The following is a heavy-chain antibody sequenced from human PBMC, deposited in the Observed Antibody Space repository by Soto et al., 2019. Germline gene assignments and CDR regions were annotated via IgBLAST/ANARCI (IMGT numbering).Heavy chain of an antibody. V-gene: IGHV4-30-4*01. CDR1: GGSISSGDYY. CDR2: SYYSGRT. CDR3: ARHGKGSSYTGYFDY. J-gene: IGHJ4*02. Sequence: SETLSLTCTVSGGSISSGDYYWSWIRQPPGKGLEWLGYSYYSGRTYYNLSLKSRVSISVYTSKSQFSRRLSSVPAADTSMYDCARHGKGSSYTGYFDYWGQGTLVTVSS. D-gene: IGHD3-3*01.